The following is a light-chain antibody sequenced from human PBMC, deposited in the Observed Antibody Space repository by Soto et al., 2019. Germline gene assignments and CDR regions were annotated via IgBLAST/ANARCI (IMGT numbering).Light chain of an antibody. CDR2: DTN. CDR3: LLSYSGADV. CDR1: TGAVTSGHY. J-gene: IGLJ1*01. Sequence: QAVVTQEPSLTVSPGGTVTLTCGSSTGAVTSGHYPYWFQQKPGQAPRTLIYDTNNKHSWTPARFSGSLLGGKAALTLSGAQPEDEAEYYCLLSYSGADVFGTGTKVTVL. V-gene: IGLV7-46*01.